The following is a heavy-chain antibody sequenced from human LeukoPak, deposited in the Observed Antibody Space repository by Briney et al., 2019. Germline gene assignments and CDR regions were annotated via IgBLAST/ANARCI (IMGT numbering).Heavy chain of an antibody. D-gene: IGHD3-10*01. CDR2: IYHSGST. CDR3: ASGPSWFGELRVNWFDP. CDR1: GGSISSYY. Sequence: SETLSLTCTVSGGSISSYYWSWIRQPPGKGLEWIGYIYHSGSTNYNPSLKSRATISVDTSRNQFSLKLSSVTAADTAVYYCASGPSWFGELRVNWFDPWGQGTLVTVSS. V-gene: IGHV4-59*08. J-gene: IGHJ5*02.